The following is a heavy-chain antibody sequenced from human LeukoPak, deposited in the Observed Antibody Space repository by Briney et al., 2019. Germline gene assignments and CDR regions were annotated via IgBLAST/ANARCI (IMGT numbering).Heavy chain of an antibody. D-gene: IGHD2-15*01. CDR3: ARSPVVAATPTPPNYYFDY. J-gene: IGHJ4*02. Sequence: AASVKVSCKASGGTFSSYAISWVRQAPGQGLEWMGRIIPILNIANYAQKFQGRVTITADKSTSTAYMELSSLRSEDTAVYYCARSPVVAATPTPPNYYFDYWGQGTLVTVSS. CDR1: GGTFSSYA. V-gene: IGHV1-69*04. CDR2: IIPILNIA.